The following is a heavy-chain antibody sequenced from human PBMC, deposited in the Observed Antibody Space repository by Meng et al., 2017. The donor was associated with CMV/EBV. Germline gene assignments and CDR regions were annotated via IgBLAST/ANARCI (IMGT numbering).Heavy chain of an antibody. CDR2: IIPIFGTA. D-gene: IGHD2-2*01. J-gene: IGHJ3*02. V-gene: IGHV1-69*05. Sequence: SVKVSCKASGGTFSSYAISWVRQAPGQGLERMGGIIPIFGTANYAQKFQGRVTITTDESTSTAYMELSSLRSEDTAVYYCARDRGDCSSTSCLDAFDIWGQGTMVTVSS. CDR3: ARDRGDCSSTSCLDAFDI. CDR1: GGTFSSYA.